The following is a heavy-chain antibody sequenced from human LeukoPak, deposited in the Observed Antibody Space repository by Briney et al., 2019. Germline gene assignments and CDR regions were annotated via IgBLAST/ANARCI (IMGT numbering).Heavy chain of an antibody. CDR1: GGSISGHY. D-gene: IGHD3-3*01. CDR2: IYSSGGT. Sequence: PSETLSLTCTVSGGSISGHYWTWIRQPAGKGLEWIGRIYSSGGTGYNPSLKSRVTMSVDTSKNQFSLKLSSVTAADTAIYYCARSWSGSVSAADIWGQGTMVTVSS. V-gene: IGHV4-4*07. CDR3: ARSWSGSVSAADI. J-gene: IGHJ3*02.